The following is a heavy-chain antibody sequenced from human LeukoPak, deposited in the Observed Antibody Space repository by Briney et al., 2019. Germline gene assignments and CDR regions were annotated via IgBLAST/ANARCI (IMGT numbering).Heavy chain of an antibody. CDR1: GFSFSSFW. CDR3: ARDATGSTRDI. Sequence: GGSLRLSCAASGFSFSSFWMAWVRQAPGKGLEWVANINLNGNDKYYVDSVKGRFTIFRDNAKNSLSLQMNSLRAEDTAVYYCARDATGSTRDIWGQGTMVTVSS. J-gene: IGHJ3*02. V-gene: IGHV3-7*01. CDR2: INLNGNDK. D-gene: IGHD1-7*01.